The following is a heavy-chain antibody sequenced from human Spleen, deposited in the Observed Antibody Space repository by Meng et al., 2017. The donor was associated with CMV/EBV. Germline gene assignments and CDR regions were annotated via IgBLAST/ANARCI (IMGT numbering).Heavy chain of an antibody. Sequence: QVQLQEPGPGLVKPSETLPLTCTVSGGSISSYYWSWIRQPAGKGLEWIGRIYTSGSTNYNPSLKSRVTMSVDTSKNQFSLKLSSVTAADTAVYYCARGPRRVLFGVVINPAPPTYFDYWGQGTLVTVSS. CDR2: IYTSGST. CDR1: GGSISSYY. D-gene: IGHD3-3*01. J-gene: IGHJ4*02. CDR3: ARGPRRVLFGVVINPAPPTYFDY. V-gene: IGHV4-4*07.